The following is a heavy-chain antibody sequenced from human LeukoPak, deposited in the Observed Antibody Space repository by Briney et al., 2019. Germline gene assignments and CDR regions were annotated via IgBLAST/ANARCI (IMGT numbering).Heavy chain of an antibody. J-gene: IGHJ4*02. D-gene: IGHD1-26*01. Sequence: TGGSLRLSCAASGFTFSTYTVHWVRQAPGKGLECVALISYDGNSKYYADSVKGRFTISRDNPKNTLDLQMNSLRVEDTAVYYCARNEFEWELLSPFDQWGQGTLVTVSS. CDR3: ARNEFEWELLSPFDQ. V-gene: IGHV3-30-3*01. CDR1: GFTFSTYT. CDR2: ISYDGNSK.